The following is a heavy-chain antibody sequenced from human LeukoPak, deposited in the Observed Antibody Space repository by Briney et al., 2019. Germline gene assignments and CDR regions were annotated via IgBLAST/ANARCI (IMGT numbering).Heavy chain of an antibody. CDR2: IIPIFGTA. Sequence: ASVKVSCKASGGTFSSYAISWVRQAPGQGLEWMGGIIPIFGTANYAQKFQGRVTITADESTSTAYMELRSLRSDDTAVYYCASIGYDSSGYLPLGYWGQGTLVTVSS. CDR3: ASIGYDSSGYLPLGY. J-gene: IGHJ4*02. V-gene: IGHV1-69*13. CDR1: GGTFSSYA. D-gene: IGHD3-22*01.